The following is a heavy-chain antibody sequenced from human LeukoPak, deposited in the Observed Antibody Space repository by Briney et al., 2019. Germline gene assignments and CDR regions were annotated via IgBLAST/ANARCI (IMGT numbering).Heavy chain of an antibody. V-gene: IGHV3-7*01. Sequence: GGSLRLSCAASGFTFSSYWMSWVRQAPGKGLEWVANIKQDGSEKYYVDSVKGRFTISRDNTKNSLYLQMNSLRAEDTAVYYCARVQRWELLVSDYWGQGTLVTVSS. J-gene: IGHJ4*02. D-gene: IGHD1-26*01. CDR2: IKQDGSEK. CDR3: ARVQRWELLVSDY. CDR1: GFTFSSYW.